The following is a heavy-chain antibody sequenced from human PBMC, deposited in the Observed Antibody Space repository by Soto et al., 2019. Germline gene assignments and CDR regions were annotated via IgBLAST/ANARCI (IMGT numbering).Heavy chain of an antibody. CDR2: ISGYKGNT. CDR1: GYTFTNYG. Sequence: QVQLVQSGAAVKKPGASVQVSCKASGYTFTNYGISWVRQAPGQGLEWMGWISGYKGNTNYAQKFQGRVIMTIDTSTSTAYLELRSLRSDETSFYYCAREGPEHYVAEPFDFWGQGTLVTVSS. D-gene: IGHD3-16*01. CDR3: AREGPEHYVAEPFDF. J-gene: IGHJ4*02. V-gene: IGHV1-18*01.